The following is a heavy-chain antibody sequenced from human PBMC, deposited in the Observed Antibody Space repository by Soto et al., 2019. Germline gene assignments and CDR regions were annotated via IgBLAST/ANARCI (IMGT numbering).Heavy chain of an antibody. CDR1: GFTFSSYW. CDR2: INQDGNKK. CDR3: ARNILGPFDY. V-gene: IGHV3-7*05. D-gene: IGHD2-21*01. Sequence: EVQLVESGGDLVQPGGSLRLSCVASGFTFSSYWMHWVRQAPGKGLEWVANINQDGNKKYYVDSVKGRFTISRDNAKNSLYLQMNSMRAEDTAVYYCARNILGPFDYWGQGTLVTVSS. J-gene: IGHJ4*02.